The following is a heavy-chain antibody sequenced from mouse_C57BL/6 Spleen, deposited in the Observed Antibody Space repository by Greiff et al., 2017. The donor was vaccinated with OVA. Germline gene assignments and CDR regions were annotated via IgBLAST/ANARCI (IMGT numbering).Heavy chain of an antibody. V-gene: IGHV1-80*01. CDR2: IYPGDGDT. Sequence: VQLQESGAELVKPGASVKISCKASGYAFSSYWMNWVKQRPGKGLEWIGQIYPGDGDTNYNGKFKGKATLTADKSSSTAYMQLSSLTSEDSAVYFCARGGIYYYGSSYVGWYFDVWGTGTTVTVSS. D-gene: IGHD1-1*01. CDR3: ARGGIYYYGSSYVGWYFDV. J-gene: IGHJ1*03. CDR1: GYAFSSYW.